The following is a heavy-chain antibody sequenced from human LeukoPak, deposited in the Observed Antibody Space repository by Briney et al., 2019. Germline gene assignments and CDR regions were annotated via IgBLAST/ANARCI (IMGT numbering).Heavy chain of an antibody. D-gene: IGHD6-19*01. CDR2: IYYSGST. Sequence: PSETLSLTCIVSGGSISSSSYYWGWIRQPPGKGLEWIGSIYYSGSTYYNPSLKSRVTISVDTSKNQFSLKLSSVTAADTAVYYCARTPEDWQWLGYFDYWGQGTLVTVSS. CDR3: ARTPEDWQWLGYFDY. CDR1: GGSISSSSYY. J-gene: IGHJ4*02. V-gene: IGHV4-39*07.